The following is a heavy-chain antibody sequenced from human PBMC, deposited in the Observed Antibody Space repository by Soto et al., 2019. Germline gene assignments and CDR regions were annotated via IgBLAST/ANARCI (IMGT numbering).Heavy chain of an antibody. CDR1: GSAFKSYD. D-gene: IGHD4-4*01. CDR2: MNPNTGHS. V-gene: IGHV1-8*01. Sequence: ASVKVSCKASGSAFKSYDVHWVRQASGQGLEWLGWMNPNTGHSVPSWKFQGRVTLSSNASATTTFMELTNLRSDDTAMYYCVRDVQFQSFDYWGQGTLVTVSS. CDR3: VRDVQFQSFDY. J-gene: IGHJ4*02.